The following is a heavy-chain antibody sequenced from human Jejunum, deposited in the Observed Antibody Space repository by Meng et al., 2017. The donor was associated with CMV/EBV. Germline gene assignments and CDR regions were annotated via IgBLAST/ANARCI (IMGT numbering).Heavy chain of an antibody. J-gene: IGHJ4*02. CDR1: GFTLSNYP. CDR2: VSYNGDST. Sequence: CAASGFTLSNYPMHWVRKATGKGLESVSAVSYNGDSTYYADSVKGRFTISRDNSKDTLFLQMGSLRTEDMAVYYCARESPNGSYDYLGQGTLVTVSS. V-gene: IGHV3-64*02. D-gene: IGHD1-26*01. CDR3: ARESPNGSYDY.